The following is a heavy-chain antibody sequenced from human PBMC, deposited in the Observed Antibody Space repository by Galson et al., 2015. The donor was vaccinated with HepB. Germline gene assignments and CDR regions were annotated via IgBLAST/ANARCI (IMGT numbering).Heavy chain of an antibody. CDR3: ARDNSPLGYYYGMDV. CDR2: IYYDGSKK. V-gene: IGHV3-33*08. Sequence: SLRLSCAASGFTFSSYGMHWVRQAPGKGLEWVAVIYYDGSKKYYADSVKGRFTISRDNSKNTLYLQMNSLRVEDTAGYYCARDNSPLGYYYGMDVWGQGTTVSVSS. D-gene: IGHD3-22*01. J-gene: IGHJ6*02. CDR1: GFTFSSYG.